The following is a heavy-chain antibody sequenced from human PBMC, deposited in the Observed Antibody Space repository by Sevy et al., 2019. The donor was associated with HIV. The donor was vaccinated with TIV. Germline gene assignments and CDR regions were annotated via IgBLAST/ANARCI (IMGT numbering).Heavy chain of an antibody. J-gene: IGHJ4*02. V-gene: IGHV2-5*01. CDR1: GFSLSTSEMG. CDR3: IHTRGGTAWAPSLDY. CDR2: IYWNGDK. D-gene: IGHD1-7*01. Sequence: SGPTLVNPTQTLTLTCTFSGFSLSTSEMGVAWIRQSPGKALEWLTFIYWNGDKRYSPSLKTRLTIIDDTSKNQVILKMTNMRPLDTATYYCIHTRGGTAWAPSLDYWGQGVLVTVSS.